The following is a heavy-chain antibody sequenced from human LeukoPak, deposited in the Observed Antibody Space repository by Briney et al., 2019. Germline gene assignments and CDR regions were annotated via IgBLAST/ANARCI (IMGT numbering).Heavy chain of an antibody. D-gene: IGHD2-15*01. Sequence: GGSLRLSCAASGFTFSSYSMNWVRQAPGKGLEWVSYISSSSSYTNYADSVKGRFTISRDNAKNSLYLQMNSLRAEDTAVYYCARVEGGRYCSGGSCYRWFDPWGQGTLVTVSS. CDR3: ARVEGGRYCSGGSCYRWFDP. CDR1: GFTFSSYS. J-gene: IGHJ5*02. CDR2: ISSSSSYT. V-gene: IGHV3-21*05.